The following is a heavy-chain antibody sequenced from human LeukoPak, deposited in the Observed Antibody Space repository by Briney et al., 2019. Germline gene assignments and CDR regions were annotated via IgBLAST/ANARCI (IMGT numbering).Heavy chain of an antibody. V-gene: IGHV4-38-2*02. Sequence: SETLSLTCTVSGYSISTGYYWDWIRQPPGKGLEWIGTFYHGGSTYYNPSLKSRVTISVDTSKNQFSLKLSSVTAADTAVYYCASGGITVGYWGQGTLVTVSS. CDR2: FYHGGST. CDR3: ASGGITVGY. D-gene: IGHD1-14*01. CDR1: GYSISTGYY. J-gene: IGHJ4*02.